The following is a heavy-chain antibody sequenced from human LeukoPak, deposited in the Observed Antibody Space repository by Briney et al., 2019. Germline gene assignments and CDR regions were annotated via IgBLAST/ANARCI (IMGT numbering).Heavy chain of an antibody. D-gene: IGHD6-19*01. CDR2: INSDGSST. CDR1: GFTFSSNA. CDR3: ARVPPSIAVAGTEFDY. Sequence: GGSLRLSCAASGFTFSSNAMSWVRQAPGKGLVWVSRINSDGSSTSYADSVKGRFTISRDNAKNTLYLQMNSLRAEDTAVYYCARVPPSIAVAGTEFDYWGQGTLVTVSS. V-gene: IGHV3-74*01. J-gene: IGHJ4*02.